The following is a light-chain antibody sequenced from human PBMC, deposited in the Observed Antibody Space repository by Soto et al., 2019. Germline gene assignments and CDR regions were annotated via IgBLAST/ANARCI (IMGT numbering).Light chain of an antibody. J-gene: IGLJ1*01. CDR3: GLWDSSLSAYV. V-gene: IGLV1-51*01. Sequence: QSVLTQQTSVSAAPGQKVTISCPGSSSKIGGNSVSWYQQLPGTAPKLLIYDDNKRPSGIPDRFSGSKSGTSATLGITGFQTGDEADYYCGLWDSSLSAYVFGTGTKVTVL. CDR1: SSKIGGNS. CDR2: DDN.